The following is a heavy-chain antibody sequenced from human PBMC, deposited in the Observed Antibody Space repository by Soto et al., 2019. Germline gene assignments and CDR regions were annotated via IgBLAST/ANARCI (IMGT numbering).Heavy chain of an antibody. CDR3: KKPTPYRYGYRDWFDP. J-gene: IGHJ5*02. D-gene: IGHD5-18*01. CDR2: ISWNGGSL. CDR1: GFKFEQYA. V-gene: IGHV3-9*01. Sequence: GGSLRLSCVASGFKFEQYAMSWVRQAPGKGPEWVSGISWNGGSLVYSDSVKGRFTISRDNAKNSLYLQMDDLRTEETALYYCKKPTPYRYGYRDWFDPWGQGTRVTVSS.